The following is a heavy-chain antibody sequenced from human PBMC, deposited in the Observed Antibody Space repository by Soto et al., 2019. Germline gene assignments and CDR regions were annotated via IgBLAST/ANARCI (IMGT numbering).Heavy chain of an antibody. CDR2: MNPNSGNT. CDR3: ARGVVGSGWYRVRAFDS. D-gene: IGHD6-19*01. V-gene: IGHV1-8*01. J-gene: IGHJ3*02. Sequence: ASVKVSFKASGYTFTSYDINWVRQATGQGLEWMGWMNPNSGNTGYAQKFQGRVTMTRNTSISTAYMELSSLRSEDTAVYYCARGVVGSGWYRVRAFDSWGQGKMVTLSS. CDR1: GYTFTSYD.